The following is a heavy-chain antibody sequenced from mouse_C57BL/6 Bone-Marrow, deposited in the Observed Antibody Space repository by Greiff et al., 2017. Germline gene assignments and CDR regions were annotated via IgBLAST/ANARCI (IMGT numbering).Heavy chain of an antibody. CDR1: GYSFTSYY. J-gene: IGHJ1*03. D-gene: IGHD2-2*01. CDR2: IYPGSGNT. V-gene: IGHV1-66*01. CDR3: ARWLRRVWYFDV. Sequence: QVQLKQSGPELVKPGASVKISCKASGYSFTSYYIHWVKQRPGQGLEWIGWIYPGSGNTKYNEKFKGKATLTADTSSSTAYMQLSSLTSEDSAVYYCARWLRRVWYFDVWGTGTTVTVSS.